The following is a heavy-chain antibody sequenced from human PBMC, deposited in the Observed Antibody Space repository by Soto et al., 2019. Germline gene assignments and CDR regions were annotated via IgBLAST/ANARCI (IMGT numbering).Heavy chain of an antibody. J-gene: IGHJ3*02. D-gene: IGHD2-21*01. CDR3: VRGPVGCYDAFDI. CDR1: GYTFTSYD. CDR2: MNRNSGNT. V-gene: IGHV1-8*01. Sequence: ASVKVSCKATGYTFTSYDINWVRQATGKGLEWMGWMNRNSGNTDYAQKFKVRVTMTKNTYILTDDMEISSLRSEDTDVYYCVRGPVGCYDAFDIWGQGTMVTVSS.